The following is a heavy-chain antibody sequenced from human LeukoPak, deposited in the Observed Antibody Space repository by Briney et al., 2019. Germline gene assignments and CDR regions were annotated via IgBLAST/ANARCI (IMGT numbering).Heavy chain of an antibody. Sequence: SETLSLTCTVSGGSISSSSYYWGWIRQPPGKGLEWIGSIYYSGSTYYNPSLKSRVTISVDTSKNQFSLKLSSVTAADTAVYYCARHIRYSGYDRYYYYGMDVWGQGTTVTVSS. CDR1: GGSISSSSYY. CDR2: IYYSGST. D-gene: IGHD5-12*01. J-gene: IGHJ6*02. V-gene: IGHV4-39*01. CDR3: ARHIRYSGYDRYYYYGMDV.